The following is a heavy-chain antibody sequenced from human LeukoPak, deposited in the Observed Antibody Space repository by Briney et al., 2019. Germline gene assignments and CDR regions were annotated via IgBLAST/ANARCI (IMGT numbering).Heavy chain of an antibody. CDR1: GYTFTGYY. CDR2: INPNSGGT. CDR3: ARYWGGLLWFGELFFDY. D-gene: IGHD3-10*01. J-gene: IGHJ4*02. V-gene: IGHV1-2*02. Sequence: GASVKVSCKASGYTFTGYYMHWVRQAPGQGLEWMGWINPNSGGTNYAQKFQGRVTMTRDTSISTAYMELSRLRSDDTAVYYCARYWGGLLWFGELFFDYWGQGTLVTVSS.